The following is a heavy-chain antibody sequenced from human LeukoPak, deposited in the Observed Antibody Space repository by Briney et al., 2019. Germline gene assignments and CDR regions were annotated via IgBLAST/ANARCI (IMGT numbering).Heavy chain of an antibody. CDR3: VRVGYYASGPFSYFDY. V-gene: IGHV3-30-3*01. D-gene: IGHD3-10*01. CDR2: ISYDGSNE. CDR1: GFTFSGYA. J-gene: IGHJ4*02. Sequence: GRSLRLSCAASGFTFSGYAMHWVRQAPGKGLEWVAVISYDGSNEYYADSVKGRFTISRDNSKNTLYLQMNSLSVEDTAVYYCVRVGYYASGPFSYFDYWGQGTLVTVSS.